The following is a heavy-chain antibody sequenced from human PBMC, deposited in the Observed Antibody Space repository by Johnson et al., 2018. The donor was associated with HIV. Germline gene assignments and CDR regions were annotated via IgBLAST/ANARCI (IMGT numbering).Heavy chain of an antibody. D-gene: IGHD7-27*01. CDR2: ISYDGSNK. CDR1: AFTFSSYA. CDR3: AKDRNWGASGAFDI. V-gene: IGHV3-30-3*01. J-gene: IGHJ3*02. Sequence: QVQLVESGGGVVRPGRSLRLSCAASAFTFSSYAMHWVRQAPGKGLEWVAVISYDGSNKYYADSVKGRFTISRDNSKNTLYLQMNSLRPEDTALYYCAKDRNWGASGAFDIWGQGTMVTVS.